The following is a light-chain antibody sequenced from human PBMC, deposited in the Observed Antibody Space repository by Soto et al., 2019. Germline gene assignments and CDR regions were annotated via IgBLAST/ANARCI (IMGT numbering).Light chain of an antibody. Sequence: DIVMTQSPATLSVSPGGRATLSCRASQSVGSNVAWYQQKPGQPPRLLIYGASTRAAGVPARFSGSGYGRQFSLTISSLQCEDFAIFHCQQDNNGPPWTFGQGTRVDIK. CDR2: GAS. V-gene: IGKV3-15*01. J-gene: IGKJ1*01. CDR1: QSVGSN. CDR3: QQDNNGPPWT.